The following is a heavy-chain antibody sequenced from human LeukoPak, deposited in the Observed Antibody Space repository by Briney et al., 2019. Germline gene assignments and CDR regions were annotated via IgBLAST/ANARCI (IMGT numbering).Heavy chain of an antibody. V-gene: IGHV4-4*09. CDR2: IYTNGST. Sequence: PSETLSLTCTVSGGSLSSYYWSWIRQPPGKGLEWVGYIYTNGSTNYTPSLKSRVTISVDTSKNQFSLKLSSVTAADTAVYYCARSHYYYMDVWGKGTTVTVSS. CDR3: ARSHYYYMDV. CDR1: GGSLSSYY. J-gene: IGHJ6*03.